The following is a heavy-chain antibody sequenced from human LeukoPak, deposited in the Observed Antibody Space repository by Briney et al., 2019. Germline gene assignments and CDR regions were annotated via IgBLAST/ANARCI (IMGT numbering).Heavy chain of an antibody. J-gene: IGHJ4*02. CDR3: ASVGSDY. V-gene: IGHV1-2*02. CDR1: GGTFSSYA. D-gene: IGHD2-2*03. Sequence: ASVKVSCKASGGTFSSYAISWVRQAPGQGLEWMGWINPNSGGTNYAQKFQGRVTMTRDTSISTAYMELSRLRSDDTAVYYCASVGSDYWGQGTLVTVSS. CDR2: INPNSGGT.